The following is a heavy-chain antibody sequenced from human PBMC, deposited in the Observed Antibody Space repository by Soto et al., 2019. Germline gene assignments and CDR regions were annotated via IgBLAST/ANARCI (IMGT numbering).Heavy chain of an antibody. Sequence: PSETLSLTCTVSGGSISNYYWNWIRQPAGKGLEWIGRIYTSGSTNYNPSLKSRVTMSVDTSKNQFSLKLSSVTAADTAVYYCARSIAAAGWGFDYWGQGTLVTVSS. V-gene: IGHV4-4*07. CDR2: IYTSGST. CDR1: GGSISNYY. CDR3: ARSIAAAGWGFDY. D-gene: IGHD6-13*01. J-gene: IGHJ4*02.